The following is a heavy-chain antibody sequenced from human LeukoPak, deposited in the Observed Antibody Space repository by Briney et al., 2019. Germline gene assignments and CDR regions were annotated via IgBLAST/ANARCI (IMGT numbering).Heavy chain of an antibody. Sequence: GGTLRLSCAGSGFTFRDFSMIWVRQAPGKGLEWVSSIRRDSSDTRYAGSVMGRFTISRDNARNSLYLQMNSLRAEYTAVYYCARGHFGVVLDHWGRGILVTVSS. CDR3: ARGHFGVVLDH. V-gene: IGHV3-21*01. D-gene: IGHD3-3*01. J-gene: IGHJ4*02. CDR1: GFTFRDFS. CDR2: IRRDSSDT.